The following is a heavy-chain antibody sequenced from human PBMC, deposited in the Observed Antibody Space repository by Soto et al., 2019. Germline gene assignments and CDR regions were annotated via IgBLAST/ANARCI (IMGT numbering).Heavy chain of an antibody. Sequence: GASVKVSCKASGYTFTSYYMHWVRQAPGQGLEWMGIINPSGGSTSYAQKFQGRVTMTRDTSTSTVYMELSSLRSEDTAVYYCARGGPGPNYDILTGYYPGDYYYYGMDVWAQGTTVTVSS. J-gene: IGHJ6*02. V-gene: IGHV1-46*03. CDR2: INPSGGST. D-gene: IGHD3-9*01. CDR1: GYTFTSYY. CDR3: ARGGPGPNYDILTGYYPGDYYYYGMDV.